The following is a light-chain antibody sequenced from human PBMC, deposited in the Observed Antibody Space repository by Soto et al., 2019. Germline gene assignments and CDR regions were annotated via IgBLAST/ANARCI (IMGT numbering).Light chain of an antibody. Sequence: EIVLTQSPATLSLSPGERATLSCRASQSVSSYLAWYQQKPGQAPRLLIYDASNRATGIPARFSGSGSGTDFTPTISSLQPEDFAVYYCQQRSNSTSTFGQGTKVEIK. J-gene: IGKJ1*01. CDR3: QQRSNSTST. CDR2: DAS. V-gene: IGKV3-11*01. CDR1: QSVSSY.